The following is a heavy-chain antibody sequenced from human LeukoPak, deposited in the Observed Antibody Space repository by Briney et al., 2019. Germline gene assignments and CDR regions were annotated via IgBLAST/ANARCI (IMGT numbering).Heavy chain of an antibody. Sequence: GGSLRLSCAASGFTVSSNYMSWVRQAPGKGLEWVSAISGRGGSTFYADSVKGRFTISRDNSKNSLYLQMNSLRAEDTAVYYCAKESSGGWYFDYWGQGTLVTVSS. J-gene: IGHJ4*02. CDR2: ISGRGGST. CDR1: GFTVSSNY. V-gene: IGHV3-23*01. D-gene: IGHD6-19*01. CDR3: AKESSGGWYFDY.